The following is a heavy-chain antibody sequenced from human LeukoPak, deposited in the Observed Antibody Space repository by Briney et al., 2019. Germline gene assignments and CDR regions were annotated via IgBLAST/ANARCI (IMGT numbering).Heavy chain of an antibody. CDR1: GFTFSNYW. D-gene: IGHD6-6*01. CDR3: ARGPNSNWSGLDF. V-gene: IGHV3-74*01. J-gene: IGHJ4*02. CDR2: ISPTGSTT. Sequence: GGSLRLSCAASGFTFSNYWMHWARQLPGKGLVWVSRISPTGSTTSYADSVKGRFTVSRDNAKNTLYLQVNNLRAEDTAVYYCARGPNSNWSGLDFWGQGTLHTVSS.